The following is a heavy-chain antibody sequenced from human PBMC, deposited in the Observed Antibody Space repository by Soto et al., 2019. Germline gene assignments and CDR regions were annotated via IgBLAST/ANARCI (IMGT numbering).Heavy chain of an antibody. CDR3: ARHNGDWDFDY. CDR2: IYSGDSDT. D-gene: IGHD4-17*01. Sequence: GESLKISCKGSGYSFTIYWIGWVRQMPGKVLELMGIIYSGDSDTRXXPSFQGQXXISADKSISTXYLQWXVLKASDTAMYYCARHNGDWDFDYWCQGTLVTVSS. V-gene: IGHV5-51*01. J-gene: IGHJ4*02. CDR1: GYSFTIYW.